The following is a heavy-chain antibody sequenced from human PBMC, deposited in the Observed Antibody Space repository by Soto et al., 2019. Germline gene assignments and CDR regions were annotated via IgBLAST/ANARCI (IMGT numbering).Heavy chain of an antibody. J-gene: IGHJ4*02. CDR1: GGSMSSYY. D-gene: IGHD4-17*01. V-gene: IGHV4-59*01. CDR3: ARGGTVLNGFDY. Sequence: QVQLQESGPGLVKPSETLSLTCTVSGGSMSSYYWSWIRQPPGMGLEWIGCIFYSGTTNYNPSLKSRVTISVDTSKDQFSLHLSSVTPADTAVYYCARGGTVLNGFDYWGQGTLVTVSS. CDR2: IFYSGTT.